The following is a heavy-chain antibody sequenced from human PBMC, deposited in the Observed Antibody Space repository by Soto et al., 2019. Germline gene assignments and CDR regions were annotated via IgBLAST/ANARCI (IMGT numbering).Heavy chain of an antibody. Sequence: QITLKESGPTLVKPTQTLTLTCTFSGFSFITTGVGVGWVRQSPGKALEWLALIYWDDDKRYSPSLKSRLTITKDTSKNQVVLSMTNMDPVDTATYYCARADYGDIVFEYLGQGTLVTVSS. CDR1: GFSFITTGVG. D-gene: IGHD4-17*01. CDR2: IYWDDDK. V-gene: IGHV2-5*02. CDR3: ARADYGDIVFEY. J-gene: IGHJ4*02.